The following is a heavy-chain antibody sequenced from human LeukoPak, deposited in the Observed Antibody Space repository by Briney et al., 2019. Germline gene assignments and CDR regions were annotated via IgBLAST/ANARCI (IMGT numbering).Heavy chain of an antibody. CDR3: AKDLDSSGYYFDY. D-gene: IGHD3-22*01. J-gene: IGHJ4*02. CDR2: ISGSGGST. Sequence: GGPLRLXCAASGFTFSSYAMSWVRQAPGKGLEWVSAISGSGGSTYYADSVKGRFTISRDNSKNTLYLQMNSLRAEDTAVYYCAKDLDSSGYYFDYWGQGTLVTVSS. CDR1: GFTFSSYA. V-gene: IGHV3-23*01.